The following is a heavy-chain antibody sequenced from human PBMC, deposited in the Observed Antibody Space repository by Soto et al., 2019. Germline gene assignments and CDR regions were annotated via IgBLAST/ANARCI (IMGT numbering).Heavy chain of an antibody. CDR3: ARGGWYASWSSSDC. CDR1: GFTLSGND. Sequence: QVQLVESGGGVVQPGRSLRLSCAASGFTLSGNDMHWVRQAPGKGLEWVAVMSYDGSRQYYADSVKGRFTISRDTSKSTLYVQMNSLTTADTAVYYCARGGWYASWSSSDCWGQGTLVTVSS. D-gene: IGHD2-2*01. V-gene: IGHV3-30*03. J-gene: IGHJ4*02. CDR2: MSYDGSRQ.